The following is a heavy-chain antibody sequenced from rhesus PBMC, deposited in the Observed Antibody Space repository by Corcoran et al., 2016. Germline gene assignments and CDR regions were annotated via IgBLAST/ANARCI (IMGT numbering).Heavy chain of an antibody. CDR3: ARYSRYSDGYYCFDY. Sequence: QVQLQESGPGLVKPSATLSLTCSVSGGSFSSHYWSWLRQSPWQELEWIGYIYGGSGSTTYNSSLKSRVTISTDTSKNQFSLKLNSVTAADTAVYYCARYSRYSDGYYCFDYWGQGVLVTVSS. V-gene: IGHV4-147*01. D-gene: IGHD3-16*01. CDR2: IYGGSGST. CDR1: GGSFSSHY. J-gene: IGHJ4*01.